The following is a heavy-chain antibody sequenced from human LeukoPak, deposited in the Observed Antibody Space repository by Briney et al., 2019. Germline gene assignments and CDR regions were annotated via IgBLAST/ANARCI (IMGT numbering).Heavy chain of an antibody. J-gene: IGHJ4*02. CDR2: CYYSGST. D-gene: IGHD3-10*01. V-gene: IGHV4-30-4*07. CDR1: GGPISSGGYS. Sequence: SQTLPLTCGVSGGPISSGGYSWSSIPQPPGKGLEWIGYCYYSGSTYYNPSLKSRVTISVDTSKNQFSLKLSSVTAADTAVYYCASLMVRGKVDYWGQGTLVTVSS. CDR3: ASLMVRGKVDY.